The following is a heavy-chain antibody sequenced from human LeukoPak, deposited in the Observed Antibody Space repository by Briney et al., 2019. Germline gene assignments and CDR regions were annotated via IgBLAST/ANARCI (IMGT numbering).Heavy chain of an antibody. V-gene: IGHV1-18*01. CDR2: ISAYNGNT. CDR3: ARVFRCSSTSCYRSHYDWFDP. CDR1: GGTFSSYA. J-gene: IGHJ5*02. D-gene: IGHD2-2*02. Sequence: GASVKVSCTASGGTFSSYAISWVRQAPGQGLEWMGWISAYNGNTNYAQKLQGRVTMTTDTSTSTAYMELRSLRSDDTAVYYCARVFRCSSTSCYRSHYDWFDPWGQGTLVTVSS.